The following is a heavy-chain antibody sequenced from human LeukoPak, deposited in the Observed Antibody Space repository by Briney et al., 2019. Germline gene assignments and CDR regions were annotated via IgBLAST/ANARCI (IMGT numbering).Heavy chain of an antibody. CDR2: IYYSGSA. Sequence: PSETLSLTCTVSGGSINSYYWSWLRLSPGTGLEWIGYIYYSGSANYKPSLKSRVTMSVDRSKNQFSLKLSSVTAADTAIYYCAGASGYYFDYWGQGTLVTVSS. CDR1: GGSINSYY. D-gene: IGHD3-3*01. J-gene: IGHJ4*02. V-gene: IGHV4-59*03. CDR3: AGASGYYFDY.